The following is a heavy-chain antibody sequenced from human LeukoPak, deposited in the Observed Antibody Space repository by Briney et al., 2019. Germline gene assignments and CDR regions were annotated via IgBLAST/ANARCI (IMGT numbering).Heavy chain of an antibody. CDR3: ARAAVNLHPNHYYYMDV. CDR1: GYTFTSYD. CDR2: MNPYNGNT. Sequence: ASVKVSCKASGYTFTSYDINWVRQATGQGLEWMGWMNPYNGNTGYAQKFEGRVIMTRDTSISTDYLELSSLTSEDTAVYYCARAAVNLHPNHYYYMDVWGKGTTVTVSS. J-gene: IGHJ6*03. V-gene: IGHV1-8*01.